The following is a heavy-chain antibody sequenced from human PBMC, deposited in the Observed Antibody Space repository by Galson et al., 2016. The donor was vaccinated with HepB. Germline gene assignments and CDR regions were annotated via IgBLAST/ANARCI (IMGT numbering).Heavy chain of an antibody. J-gene: IGHJ5*02. CDR1: GDSLNSGFFY. CDR3: ARKGPFNLFDP. V-gene: IGHV4-61*01. CDR2: IFTNGRT. Sequence: SETLSLTCTVSGDSLNSGFFYWSWIRQPPGKGLEWIGYIFTNGRTNYNPSLKSRLTISIDTSTNQFSLTLRSVTAADTSVYYCARKGPFNLFDPWGQGTQVTVSS.